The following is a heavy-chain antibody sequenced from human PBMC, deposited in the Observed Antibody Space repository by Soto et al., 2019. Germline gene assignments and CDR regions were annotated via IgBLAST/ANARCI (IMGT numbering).Heavy chain of an antibody. V-gene: IGHV3-48*03. D-gene: IGHD6-19*01. J-gene: IGHJ2*01. CDR3: TGSGWYK. Sequence: VQLEEFGGGVVQPGRSLRLSCVASGFTFKNYAIHWVRQAPGKGLEWVSYISSTGTSIYYADSVKGRFTISRDNAKKSLYLQMNNLRAEDTAVYYCTGSGWYKWGRGTLVTVSS. CDR2: ISSTGTSI. CDR1: GFTFKNYA.